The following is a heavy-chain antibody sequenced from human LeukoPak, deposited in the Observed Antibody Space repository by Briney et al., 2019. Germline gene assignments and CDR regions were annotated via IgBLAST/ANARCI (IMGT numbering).Heavy chain of an antibody. J-gene: IGHJ6*03. D-gene: IGHD4-17*01. CDR2: INSDGSST. CDR1: GFTFSSYA. V-gene: IGHV3-74*01. CDR3: ATRGDYTYGDQPLDYYYMDV. Sequence: GGSLRLSCAASGFTFSSYAMSWVRQAPGKGLVWVSRINSDGSSTSYADSVKGRFTISRDNAKNTLYLQMNSLRAEDTAVYYCATRGDYTYGDQPLDYYYMDVWGKGTTVTVSS.